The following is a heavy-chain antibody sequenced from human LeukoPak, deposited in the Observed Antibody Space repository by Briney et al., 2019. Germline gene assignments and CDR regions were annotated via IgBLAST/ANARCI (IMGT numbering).Heavy chain of an antibody. CDR1: GGSISSGSYY. CDR3: ARTTEGYCRGRSCYSYYYYMDV. D-gene: IGHD2-15*01. V-gene: IGHV4-61*02. CDR2: IYTSGST. J-gene: IGHJ6*03. Sequence: SETLSLTCTVSGGSISSGSYYWNWLRQPAGKGLEWIGRIYTSGSTNYNPSLKSRVTISVDTSKNQFSLKLSSVTAADTAVYYCARTTEGYCRGRSCYSYYYYMDVWGKGTTVTVSS.